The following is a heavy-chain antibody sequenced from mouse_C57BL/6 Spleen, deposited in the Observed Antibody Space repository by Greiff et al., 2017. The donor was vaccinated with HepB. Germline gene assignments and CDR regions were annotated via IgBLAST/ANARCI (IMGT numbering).Heavy chain of an antibody. J-gene: IGHJ2*01. D-gene: IGHD3-3*01. CDR3: AREERDIDY. CDR2: IYPGDGDT. V-gene: IGHV1-82*01. CDR1: GYAFSSSW. Sequence: QVQLKESGPELVKPGASVKISCKASGYAFSSSWMNWVKQRPGKGLEWIGRIYPGDGDTNYNGKFKGKATLTADKSSSTAYMQLSSLTSEDSAVYFCAREERDIDYWGQGTTRTVSS.